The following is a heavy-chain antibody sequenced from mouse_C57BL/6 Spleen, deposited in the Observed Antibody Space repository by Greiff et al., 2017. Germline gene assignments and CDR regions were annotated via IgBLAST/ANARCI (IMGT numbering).Heavy chain of an antibody. CDR3: ARSDPYFDY. CDR2: IHPNSGST. Sequence: QVQLQQPGAELVKPGASVKLSCKASGYTFTSYWMHWVKQRPGQGLEWIGMIHPNSGSTNYNEKFKRKATLTVDKSSSTAYMQLSSLTSDDSAVYYCARSDPYFDYWGQGTTLTVSS. J-gene: IGHJ2*01. CDR1: GYTFTSYW. V-gene: IGHV1-64*01.